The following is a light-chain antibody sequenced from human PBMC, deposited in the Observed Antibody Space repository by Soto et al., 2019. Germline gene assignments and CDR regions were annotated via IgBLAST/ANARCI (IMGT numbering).Light chain of an antibody. Sequence: SYELTQPPSVSVAPGKTASISCGGNNLGSKGVHWYQQKPGQAPVLVIYSDTDLPPVIPERFSGSNSANLATLTIIRVEAGDEADCSCQVWASGSAHVVFGGGTQLPVL. CDR3: QVWASGSAHVV. CDR2: SDT. CDR1: NLGSKG. J-gene: IGLJ2*01. V-gene: IGLV3-21*04.